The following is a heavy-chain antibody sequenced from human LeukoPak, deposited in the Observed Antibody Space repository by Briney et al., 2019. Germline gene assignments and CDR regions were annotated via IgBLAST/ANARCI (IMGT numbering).Heavy chain of an antibody. V-gene: IGHV4-34*01. CDR1: GGSFSGYY. CDR3: ARGHYYPYYFDY. CDR2: INHSGST. D-gene: IGHD3-10*01. Sequence: SETLSLTCAVYGGSFSGYYWSWIRQPPGKGLEWIGEINHSGSTNYNPPLKSRVTISVDTSKNQFSLKLSSVTAADTAVYYCARGHYYPYYFDYWGQGTLVTVSS. J-gene: IGHJ4*02.